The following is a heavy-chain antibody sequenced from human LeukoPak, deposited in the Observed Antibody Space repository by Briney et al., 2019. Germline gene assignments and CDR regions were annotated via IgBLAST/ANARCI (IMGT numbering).Heavy chain of an antibody. CDR2: ISAYNGNT. V-gene: IGHV1-18*01. CDR1: GYTFTSYG. CDR3: ARVVTQNWYFDL. J-gene: IGHJ2*01. D-gene: IGHD4-23*01. Sequence: ASVKVSCKASGYTFTSYGISWVRQAPGQGLEWMGWISAYNGNTNYAQKLQGRVTITRNTSISTAYMELSSLRSEDTAVYYCARVVTQNWYFDLWGRGTLVTVSS.